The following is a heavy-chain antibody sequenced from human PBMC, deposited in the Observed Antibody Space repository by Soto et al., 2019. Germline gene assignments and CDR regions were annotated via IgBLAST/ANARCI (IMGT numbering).Heavy chain of an antibody. Sequence: SETLSLTCTVSGGSISSYYWSWIRQPPGKGLEWIGYTYYSGSTNYNPSLKSRVTISVDTSKNQFSLKLSSVTAADTAVYYCARTYCSGGSCYDLFDYWGQGTLVTVS. D-gene: IGHD2-15*01. CDR2: TYYSGST. CDR1: GGSISSYY. CDR3: ARTYCSGGSCYDLFDY. J-gene: IGHJ4*02. V-gene: IGHV4-59*08.